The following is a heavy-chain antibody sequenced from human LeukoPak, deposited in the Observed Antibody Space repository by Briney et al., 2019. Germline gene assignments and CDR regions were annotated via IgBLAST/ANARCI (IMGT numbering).Heavy chain of an antibody. CDR2: INPNSGGT. V-gene: IGHV1-2*06. J-gene: IGHJ5*02. CDR3: ARDFGGIAVAPPGFDP. Sequence: ASVKVSCKASGYTFTGHYMHWVRQAPGQGLEWMGRINPNSGGTNYAQKFQGRVTMTRDTSISTAYMELSRLRSDDTAVYYCARDFGGIAVAPPGFDPWGQGTLVTVSS. D-gene: IGHD6-19*01. CDR1: GYTFTGHY.